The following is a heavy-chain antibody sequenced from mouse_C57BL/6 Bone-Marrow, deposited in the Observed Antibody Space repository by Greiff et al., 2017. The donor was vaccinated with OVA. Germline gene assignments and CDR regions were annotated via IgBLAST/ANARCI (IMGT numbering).Heavy chain of an antibody. D-gene: IGHD2-3*01. CDR1: GYTFTSYW. CDR3: AREGMVSSWFAY. J-gene: IGHJ3*01. Sequence: QVHVKQPGAELVKPGASVKLSCKASGYTFTSYWMHWVKQRPGQGLEWIGMIHPNSGSTNYNEKFKSKATLTVDKSSSTAYMQLSSLTSEDSAVYYCAREGMVSSWFAYWGQGTLVTVSA. CDR2: IHPNSGST. V-gene: IGHV1-64*01.